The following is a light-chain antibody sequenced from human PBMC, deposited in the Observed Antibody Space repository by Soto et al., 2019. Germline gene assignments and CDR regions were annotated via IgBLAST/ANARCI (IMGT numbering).Light chain of an antibody. Sequence: EIVLTQSPGTLSLSPGERATLSCRASQSVSSSYLAWYQQKPGQAPMLLIYGASSRATGIPDRFSGSGSGTDFTLTISRLEPEDFAVYYCQQYGSSRPWTFGQGTKVEIK. V-gene: IGKV3-20*01. CDR1: QSVSSSY. CDR3: QQYGSSRPWT. CDR2: GAS. J-gene: IGKJ1*01.